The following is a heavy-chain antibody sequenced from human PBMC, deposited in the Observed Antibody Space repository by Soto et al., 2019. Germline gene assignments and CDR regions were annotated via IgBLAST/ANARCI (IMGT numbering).Heavy chain of an antibody. CDR2: ISGRGGST. D-gene: IGHD3-10*01. Sequence: GGSLRLSCAASGFTFSSYAMSWVRQAPGKGLEWVSAISGRGGSTYYADSVKGRFTISRENSKNTLYLQMNSLRAEDTAVYYCAKEMGYYGSGSYYDWFDPWGQGTLVTVSS. CDR1: GFTFSSYA. J-gene: IGHJ5*02. V-gene: IGHV3-23*01. CDR3: AKEMGYYGSGSYYDWFDP.